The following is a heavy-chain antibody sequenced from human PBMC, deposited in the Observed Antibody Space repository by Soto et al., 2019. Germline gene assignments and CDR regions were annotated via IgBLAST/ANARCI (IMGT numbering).Heavy chain of an antibody. V-gene: IGHV4-39*01. J-gene: IGHJ4*02. CDR2: IHHPGSI. Sequence: LGLLSLTCTVSGVSISDRNDHWVRIRKSPGQGLEWIGSIHHPGSIHYNPPLQSRATISVDTSKNQSSLQVNSVIAPDTAIYCCANILSGSQLNYWGQRTPVTVSS. D-gene: IGHD3-9*01. CDR3: ANILSGSQLNY. CDR1: GVSISDRNDH.